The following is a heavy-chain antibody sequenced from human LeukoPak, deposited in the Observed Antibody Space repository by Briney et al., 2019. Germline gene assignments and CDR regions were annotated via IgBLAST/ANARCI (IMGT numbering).Heavy chain of an antibody. CDR3: AREITMVRGVIITRVPNWFDP. Sequence: PGGSLRLSCAASGFTFSSYAMHWVRQAPGKGLEWVAVISYDGSNKYYADSVKGRFTISRDNSKNTLYLQMNSLRVEDTAVYYCAREITMVRGVIITRVPNWFDPWGQGTLVTVSS. CDR1: GFTFSSYA. CDR2: ISYDGSNK. V-gene: IGHV3-30*04. D-gene: IGHD3-10*01. J-gene: IGHJ5*02.